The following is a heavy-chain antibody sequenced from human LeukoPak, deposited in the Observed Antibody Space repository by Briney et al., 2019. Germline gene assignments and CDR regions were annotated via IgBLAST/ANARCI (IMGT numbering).Heavy chain of an antibody. CDR2: ISTSSSYI. V-gene: IGHV3-21*01. D-gene: IGHD3-3*01. CDR3: ARESGQDY. Sequence: GGSLRLSCAASGFTFSSYTMNWVRQAPGKGLEWVSSISTSSSYIYYADSVKGRFTISRDNAMNSLYLQISGLRAEDTAVYFCARESGQDYWGQGTLVTVSS. J-gene: IGHJ4*02. CDR1: GFTFSSYT.